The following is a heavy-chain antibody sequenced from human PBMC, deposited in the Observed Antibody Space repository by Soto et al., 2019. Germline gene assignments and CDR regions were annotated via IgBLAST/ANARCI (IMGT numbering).Heavy chain of an antibody. Sequence: GGSLRLSCAASGFTFSIYDMNWVRQAPGKGLEWVSYISRSSSTMYYADSVKGRFTISRDNDKDSLYLQMNRLRDEDTAVYYCARDFGYDDVWGQGTTVTVSS. CDR3: ARDFGYDDV. J-gene: IGHJ6*02. V-gene: IGHV3-48*02. D-gene: IGHD3-22*01. CDR1: GFTFSIYD. CDR2: ISRSSSTM.